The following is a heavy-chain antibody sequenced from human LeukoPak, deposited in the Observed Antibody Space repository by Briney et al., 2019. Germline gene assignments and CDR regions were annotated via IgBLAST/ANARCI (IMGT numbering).Heavy chain of an antibody. J-gene: IGHJ4*02. CDR3: ADTTVTLH. V-gene: IGHV3-23*01. CDR1: GFTVSSYA. Sequence: GGSLRLSCAASGFTVSSYAMNWVHQAPGKGLEWVSAISGSGGSTYYADSVKGRFTISRDNSKNTLYLQMNSLRAEDTALYYCADTTVTLHWGQGTLVTVSS. D-gene: IGHD4-17*01. CDR2: ISGSGGST.